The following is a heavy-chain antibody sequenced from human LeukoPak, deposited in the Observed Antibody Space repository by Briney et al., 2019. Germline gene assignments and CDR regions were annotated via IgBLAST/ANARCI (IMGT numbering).Heavy chain of an antibody. CDR1: GFTFSSCA. CDR2: ISSSSSYI. D-gene: IGHD3-9*01. V-gene: IGHV3-21*04. CDR3: ARDHFEPGVILDY. J-gene: IGHJ4*02. Sequence: PGGSLRLSCAASGFTFSSCAITWVRQAPGKGLEWVSSISSSSSYIFYADSVKGRFTISRDNAKNSLYLQMNSLRAEDTAVYYCARDHFEPGVILDYWGQGNLVTVSS.